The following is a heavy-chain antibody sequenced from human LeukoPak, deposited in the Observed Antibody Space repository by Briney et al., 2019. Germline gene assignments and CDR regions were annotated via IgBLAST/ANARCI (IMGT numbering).Heavy chain of an antibody. V-gene: IGHV1-46*01. J-gene: IGHJ4*02. D-gene: IGHD4-17*01. CDR1: GYTFTSYY. Sequence: GASVKVSCKASGYTFTSYYMHWVRQAPGQGLEWMGIINPSGGSTSYAQKFQGRVTMTRGTSTSTVYMELSSLRSEDTAVYYCARRWRYGDYNMNYFDYWGQGTLVTVSS. CDR3: ARRWRYGDYNMNYFDY. CDR2: INPSGGST.